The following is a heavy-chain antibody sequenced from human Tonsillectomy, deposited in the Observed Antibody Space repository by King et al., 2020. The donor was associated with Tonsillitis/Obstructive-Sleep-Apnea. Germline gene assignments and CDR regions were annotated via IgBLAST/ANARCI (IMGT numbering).Heavy chain of an antibody. CDR2: ISAYNGNT. J-gene: IGHJ6*02. CDR3: ARIAVGGHYYYYGMDV. Sequence: VQLVESGAEVKKPGDSVKVSCKASGYTFTSYGISWVRQAPGQGLEWMGWISAYNGNTNYAQKLQGRVTMTTDKSTSTAYMERRSLRSDDTAVYYCARIAVGGHYYYYGMDVWGQGTTVTVSS. V-gene: IGHV1-18*01. CDR1: GYTFTSYG. D-gene: IGHD6-19*01.